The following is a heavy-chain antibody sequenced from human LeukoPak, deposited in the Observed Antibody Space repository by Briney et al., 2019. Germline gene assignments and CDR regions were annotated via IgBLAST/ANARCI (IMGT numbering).Heavy chain of an antibody. D-gene: IGHD2-2*02. CDR2: INHSGST. Sequence: SETLSLTCAVYGGSFSGYYWSWIRQPPGKGLEWIGEINHSGSTNYNPSLKSRVTISVDTSKNQFSLKLSSVTAADTAVYYCARGIRVAPGAFDIWGQGTMATVSS. CDR3: ARGIRVAPGAFDI. J-gene: IGHJ3*02. CDR1: GGSFSGYY. V-gene: IGHV4-34*01.